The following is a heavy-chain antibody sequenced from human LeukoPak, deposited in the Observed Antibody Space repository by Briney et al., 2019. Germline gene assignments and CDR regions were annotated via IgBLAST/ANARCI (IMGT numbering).Heavy chain of an antibody. CDR1: GFTFSSYW. V-gene: IGHV3-21*04. D-gene: IGHD3-10*01. J-gene: IGHJ5*02. Sequence: GGSLRLSCAASGFTFSSYWMNWVRQAPGKGLEWVSSITSSGSYIYYADSVKGRFTISRDNAKNSLYLQLNSLRAEDTAVYYCARGSGITMVRGADNNWFDPWGQGTLVTVSS. CDR2: ITSSGSYI. CDR3: ARGSGITMVRGADNNWFDP.